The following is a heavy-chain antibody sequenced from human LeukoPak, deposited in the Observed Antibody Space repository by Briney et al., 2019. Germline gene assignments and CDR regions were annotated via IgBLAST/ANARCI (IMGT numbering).Heavy chain of an antibody. Sequence: GGSLRLSCAASGFTFSSYGMHWVRQAPGKGLEWVAVISYDGSNKYYADSVKGRFTISRDNSKNTLYLQMNSLRAEDTAVYYCATLALIVGATNFDYWGQGTLVTVSS. CDR1: GFTFSSYG. V-gene: IGHV3-30*03. D-gene: IGHD1-26*01. CDR2: ISYDGSNK. CDR3: ATLALIVGATNFDY. J-gene: IGHJ4*02.